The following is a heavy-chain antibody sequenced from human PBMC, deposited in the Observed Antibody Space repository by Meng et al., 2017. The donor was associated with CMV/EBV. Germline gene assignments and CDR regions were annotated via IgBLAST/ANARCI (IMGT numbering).Heavy chain of an antibody. J-gene: IGHJ6*02. Sequence: SETLSLTCTVSGGSISSYYWSWIRQPPGKGLEWIGYIYYSGSTNYNPSLKSRVTISVDPSKNQFSLKLSSVTAADTAVYYCARGGGICSGGSCYPRGYCGMDVWGQGTTVTVSS. CDR3: ARGGGICSGGSCYPRGYCGMDV. D-gene: IGHD2-15*01. V-gene: IGHV4-59*01. CDR2: IYYSGST. CDR1: GGSISSYY.